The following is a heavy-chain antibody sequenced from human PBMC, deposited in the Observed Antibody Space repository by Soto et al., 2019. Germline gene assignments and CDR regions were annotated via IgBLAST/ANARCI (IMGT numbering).Heavy chain of an antibody. D-gene: IGHD2-2*02. CDR3: ARDKADRSCTSTSCYSPPYY. V-gene: IGHV3-48*02. J-gene: IGHJ4*02. Sequence: GSLRLSFAASGFTFSSYSMNWVRQAPGKGLEWVSYISSSSDTIHYADSVKGRFTSSRDNAKSSLYLQMNSLSDDDTAVYYCARDKADRSCTSTSCYSPPYYWGQGTLVTVSS. CDR2: ISSSSDTI. CDR1: GFTFSSYS.